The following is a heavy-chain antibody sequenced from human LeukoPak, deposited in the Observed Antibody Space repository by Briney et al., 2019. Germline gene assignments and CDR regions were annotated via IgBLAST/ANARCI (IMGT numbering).Heavy chain of an antibody. CDR2: ISSSGSTI. Sequence: GGPLRLSCAASGFTFSDYYMSWLRQAPGKGLEWVSYISSSGSTIYYADSVKGRFTISWDNAKNSLYLQMNSLRAEDTAVYYCAKDQVVRGVTPPHYWGQGTLVTVSS. V-gene: IGHV3-11*04. CDR3: AKDQVVRGVTPPHY. J-gene: IGHJ4*02. CDR1: GFTFSDYY. D-gene: IGHD3-10*01.